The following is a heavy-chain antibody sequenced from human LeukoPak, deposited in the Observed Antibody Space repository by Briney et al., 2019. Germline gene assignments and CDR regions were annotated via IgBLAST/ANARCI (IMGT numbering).Heavy chain of an antibody. D-gene: IGHD2-2*01. CDR3: ARADCSTTCYYFDD. CDR1: GGSIRGGPYH. J-gene: IGHJ4*02. V-gene: IGHV4-31*11. CDR2: IHYSGTT. Sequence: PSETLSLTCAVSGGSIRGGPYHWSLIRQHPGKGLEWIGYIHYSGTTYYNPSLKSRVTISVDTSNSQFSLKLSSVSAADTAVYYCARADCSTTCYYFDDWGRGTLVTVSS.